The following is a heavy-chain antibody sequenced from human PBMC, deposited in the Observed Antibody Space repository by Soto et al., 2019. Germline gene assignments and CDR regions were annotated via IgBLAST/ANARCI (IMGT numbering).Heavy chain of an antibody. V-gene: IGHV1-18*01. D-gene: IGHD5-12*01. Sequence: QVHLVQSGVEVKAPGASVKVSCQASGYTFFTYAISWVRQAPGQGLEWMGWISTYSGDTKYAQKFQGRVTMTTDTSTTTAYLELRSLRSVDTGVYYCARHHGPTTSENWFDPWGQGTLVTVSS. CDR3: ARHHGPTTSENWFDP. CDR1: GYTFFTYA. J-gene: IGHJ5*02. CDR2: ISTYSGDT.